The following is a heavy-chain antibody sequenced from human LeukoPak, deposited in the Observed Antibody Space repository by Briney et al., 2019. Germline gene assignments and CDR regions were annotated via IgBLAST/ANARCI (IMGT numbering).Heavy chain of an antibody. CDR1: GGSISSYY. V-gene: IGHV4-59*01. D-gene: IGHD6-13*01. Sequence: PSEALSLTCTVSGGSISSYYWSWIRQPPGKGLEWIGYIYYSGSTNYNPSLKSRVTISVDTSKNQFSLKLSSVTAADTAVYYCARGIAAAGIGFDYWGQGTLVTVSS. J-gene: IGHJ4*02. CDR2: IYYSGST. CDR3: ARGIAAAGIGFDY.